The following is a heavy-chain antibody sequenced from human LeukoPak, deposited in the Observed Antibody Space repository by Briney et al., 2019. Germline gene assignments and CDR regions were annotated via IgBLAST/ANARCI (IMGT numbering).Heavy chain of an antibody. J-gene: IGHJ3*01. D-gene: IGHD3-10*01. CDR1: GFTFSSYA. Sequence: GSLRLSCAASGFTFSSYAMHWVRQAPGKGLEWVAVISYDESSRYYADSVKGRFTISRDNSKNTLFLQMKSLRPEDTAVYYCARGTDPHGDXAFDXWXXXTMVTVS. CDR3: ARGTDPHGDXAFDX. CDR2: ISYDESSR. V-gene: IGHV3-30*04.